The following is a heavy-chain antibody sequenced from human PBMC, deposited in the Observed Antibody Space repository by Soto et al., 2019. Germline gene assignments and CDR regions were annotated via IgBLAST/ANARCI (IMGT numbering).Heavy chain of an antibody. CDR1: GFTFSSYG. Sequence: GGSLRLSCAASGFTFSSYGMHWVRQAPGKGLEWVAVISWDGSNKYYADSVKGRFTISRDNSKNTLYLQMNSLRAEDTALYYCAKDPAGSGPDFDSWGQGTLVTVSS. J-gene: IGHJ4*02. CDR3: AKDPAGSGPDFDS. V-gene: IGHV3-30*18. D-gene: IGHD6-19*01. CDR2: ISWDGSNK.